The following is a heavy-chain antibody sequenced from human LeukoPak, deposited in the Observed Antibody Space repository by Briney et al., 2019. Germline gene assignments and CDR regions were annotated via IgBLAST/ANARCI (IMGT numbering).Heavy chain of an antibody. CDR3: ATPAIKYYYYGMDV. CDR1: GYTLTELS. CDR2: FDPEDGET. V-gene: IGHV1-24*01. Sequence: EASVKVSCKVSGYTLTELSMHWVRQAPGKGLEWMGGFDPEDGETIYAQKFQGRVTMTENTSTDTAYMELSSLRSEDTAVYYCATPAIKYYYYGMDVWGQGTTVTDSS. J-gene: IGHJ6*02.